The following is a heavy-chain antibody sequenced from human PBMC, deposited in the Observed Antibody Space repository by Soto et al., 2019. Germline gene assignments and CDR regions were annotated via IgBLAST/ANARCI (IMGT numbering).Heavy chain of an antibody. CDR1: GFTFSSYG. CDR3: ASPRTRTDYDILTGPLFDY. CDR2: ISYDGSNK. Sequence: SLRLSCAASGFTFSSYGMHWVRQAPGKGLEWVAVISYDGSNKYYADSVKGRFTISRDNSKNTLYLQMNSLRAEDTAVYYCASPRTRTDYDILTGPLFDYWGQGTLVTVSS. V-gene: IGHV3-30*03. D-gene: IGHD3-9*01. J-gene: IGHJ4*02.